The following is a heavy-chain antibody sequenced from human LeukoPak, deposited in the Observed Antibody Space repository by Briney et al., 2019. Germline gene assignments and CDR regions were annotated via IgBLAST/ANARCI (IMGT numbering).Heavy chain of an antibody. V-gene: IGHV3-33*01. D-gene: IGHD3-10*01. CDR1: GFTFSSYG. CDR3: TLIQGWGSGSYYRDF. J-gene: IGHJ4*02. CDR2: IWYDGSNK. Sequence: GRSLRLSCAASGFTFSSYGMHWVRQAPGKGLEWVAVIWYDGSNKYYADSVKGRFTISRDNSKNTLYLQMNSLRAEDTAVYYCTLIQGWGSGSYYRDFWGQGTLVTVSS.